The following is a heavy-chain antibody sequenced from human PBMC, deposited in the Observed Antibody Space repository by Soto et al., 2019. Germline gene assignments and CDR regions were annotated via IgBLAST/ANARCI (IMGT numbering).Heavy chain of an antibody. CDR3: ATVGYSSGWYESSY. J-gene: IGHJ4*02. CDR2: IYYSGST. V-gene: IGHV4-39*01. CDR1: GGSIRNSRYY. Sequence: SETLSLTCTVSGGSIRNSRYYWGWIRQPPGKGLEWIGNIYYSGSTYYKPSLKSRVTISVDTSKNQFSLKLTSVSDADTAVYYCATVGYSSGWYESSYWGQGTLVTVSS. D-gene: IGHD6-19*01.